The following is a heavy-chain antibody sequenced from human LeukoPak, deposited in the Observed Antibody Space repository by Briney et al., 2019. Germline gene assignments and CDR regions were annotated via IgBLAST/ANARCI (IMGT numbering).Heavy chain of an antibody. V-gene: IGHV3-30*02. J-gene: IGHJ4*02. Sequence: GGSLRLSCAASGFTFSSYAMHWVRQAPGKGLEWVAFIHYDGSNNYYADSVKGRFTISRDNSKNTLYLQMNTLRADDTAVYYCAKDHGSSDWYYFDYWGQGALVTVSS. CDR3: AKDHGSSDWYYFDY. CDR2: IHYDGSNN. CDR1: GFTFSSYA. D-gene: IGHD6-13*01.